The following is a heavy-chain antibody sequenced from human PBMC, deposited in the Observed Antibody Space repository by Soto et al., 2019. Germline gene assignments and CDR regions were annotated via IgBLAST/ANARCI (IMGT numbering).Heavy chain of an antibody. Sequence: ASVKVSCKASGYTFTSYGISWVRQAPGQGLEWMGWISAYNGNTNYAQKQQGRVTMTTDTSTSTAYMELRSLRSDDTAVYYCARDIRFLEWSSTAYFDYWGQGTLITVSS. CDR2: ISAYNGNT. V-gene: IGHV1-18*01. CDR1: GYTFTSYG. D-gene: IGHD3-3*01. CDR3: ARDIRFLEWSSTAYFDY. J-gene: IGHJ4*02.